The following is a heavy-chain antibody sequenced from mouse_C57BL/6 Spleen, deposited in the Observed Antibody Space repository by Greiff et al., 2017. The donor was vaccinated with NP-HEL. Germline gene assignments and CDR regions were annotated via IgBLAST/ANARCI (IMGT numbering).Heavy chain of an antibody. CDR2: ISGGGGNT. J-gene: IGHJ2*01. CDR3: ARQDGKGDY. Sequence: EVQVVESGGGLVKPGGSLKLSCAASGFTFSSYTMSWVRQTPVKRLEWVATISGGGGNTYYPDSVKGRFTISRDNAKNTLYLQMSSLRSEDTALYYCARQDGKGDYWGQGTTLTVSS. CDR1: GFTFSSYT. V-gene: IGHV5-9*01. D-gene: IGHD1-1*01.